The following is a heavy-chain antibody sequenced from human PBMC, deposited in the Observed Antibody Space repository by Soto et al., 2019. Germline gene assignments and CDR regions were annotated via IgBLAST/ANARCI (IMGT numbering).Heavy chain of an antibody. CDR3: AKDIRQWLGGYFDY. Sequence: EVQLVESGGGLVQPGRSLRLSCAASGFTFDDYAMHWVRQAPGKGLEWVSGISWNSDSIGYADSVKGRFTISRDNAKNSLYLQLNSLRAEDTALYYCAKDIRQWLGGYFDYWGQGTLVTVSS. J-gene: IGHJ4*02. D-gene: IGHD6-19*01. CDR1: GFTFDDYA. CDR2: ISWNSDSI. V-gene: IGHV3-9*01.